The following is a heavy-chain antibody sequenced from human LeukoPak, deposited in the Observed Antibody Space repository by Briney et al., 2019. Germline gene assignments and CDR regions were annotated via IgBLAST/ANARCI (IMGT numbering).Heavy chain of an antibody. CDR3: ANGIMSGWSFDY. CDR2: ISGSGGST. CDR1: GFTFSSYA. V-gene: IGHV3-23*01. J-gene: IGHJ4*02. Sequence: GGSLRLSCAASGFTFSSYAMSWVRQAPGKGLEWVSAISGSGGSTYYADSVKGRFTISRDNSKNTLYLQMNSLRAEDTAVYYCANGIMSGWSFDYWGQGTLVTVSS. D-gene: IGHD6-19*01.